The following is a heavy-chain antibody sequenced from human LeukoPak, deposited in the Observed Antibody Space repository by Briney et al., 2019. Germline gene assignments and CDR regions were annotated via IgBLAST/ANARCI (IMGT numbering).Heavy chain of an antibody. J-gene: IGHJ5*02. CDR3: ARDTGYSSGWYNWFDP. CDR2: INPNSGGT. D-gene: IGHD6-19*01. CDR1: GYTFTGYY. Sequence: GASVKVSCKASGYTFTGYYMHWVRQAPGQGLEWMVWINPNSGGTNYAQKFQGRVTMTRDTSISTAYMELSRLRSDDTAVYYCARDTGYSSGWYNWFDPWGQGTLVTVSS. V-gene: IGHV1-2*02.